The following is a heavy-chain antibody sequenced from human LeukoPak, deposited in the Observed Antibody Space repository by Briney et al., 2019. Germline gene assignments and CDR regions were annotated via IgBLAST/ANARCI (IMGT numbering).Heavy chain of an antibody. CDR1: GYTFTSYG. J-gene: IGHJ4*02. Sequence: ASVKVSCKASGYTFTSYGISWVRQAPGRGPEWMGWISAYNGSTSYAQKFQGRVTMTRDTSTSTVYMELSSLRSEDTAVYYCARVVHYYDSSGYRHYFDYWGQGTLVTVSS. CDR3: ARVVHYYDSSGYRHYFDY. V-gene: IGHV1-18*01. CDR2: ISAYNGST. D-gene: IGHD3-22*01.